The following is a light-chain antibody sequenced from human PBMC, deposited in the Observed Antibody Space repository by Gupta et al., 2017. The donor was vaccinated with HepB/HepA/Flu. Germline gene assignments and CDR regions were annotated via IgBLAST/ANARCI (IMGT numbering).Light chain of an antibody. V-gene: IGKV3-11*01. J-gene: IGKJ2*04. CDR3: QQRSNWPLCS. CDR1: QSVSSY. Sequence: EIVLTQSPATLSLPPGERATLSCMASQSVSSYLAWYQQKPGQAPRLLIYEVSKRAAGIPARFSGSGSGTDFTLTISSLEPEDFAVYYCQQRSNWPLCSFGQGTKLDIK. CDR2: EVS.